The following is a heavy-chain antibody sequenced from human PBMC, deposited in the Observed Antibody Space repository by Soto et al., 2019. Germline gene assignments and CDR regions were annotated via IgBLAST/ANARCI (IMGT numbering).Heavy chain of an antibody. D-gene: IGHD2-15*01. V-gene: IGHV4-4*07. Sequence: QVQLQESGPGLVKPSETLSLTCTVSGGSISSYYWSWIRQPAGTGLEWIGGIYTSGSTNYNPSLKSRVTMSVDTSKNQFSLKLSAVTAADTVVYYCARDSAGCSGGSCYVDYYYGMDVWGQGTTVTVSS. CDR3: ARDSAGCSGGSCYVDYYYGMDV. J-gene: IGHJ6*02. CDR1: GGSISSYY. CDR2: IYTSGST.